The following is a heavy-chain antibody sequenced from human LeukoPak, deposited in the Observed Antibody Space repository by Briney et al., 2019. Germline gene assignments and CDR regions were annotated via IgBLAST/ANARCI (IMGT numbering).Heavy chain of an antibody. J-gene: IGHJ5*02. Sequence: GASVKVSCKTSGDPFSTSESNCVRQAAGRGREWMGWVYPNRGNTDYAQKFQGRVTMTRDTSISTAYMELSGLRSDDTAVYFCASGPRNDPWGQGTLVTVSS. CDR3: ASGPRNDP. V-gene: IGHV1-8*01. CDR2: VYPNRGNT. D-gene: IGHD1-14*01. CDR1: GDPFSTSE.